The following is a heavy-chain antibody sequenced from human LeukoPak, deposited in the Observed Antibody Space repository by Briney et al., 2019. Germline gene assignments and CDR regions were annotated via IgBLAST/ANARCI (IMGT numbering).Heavy chain of an antibody. CDR2: INHSGST. CDR1: GGSFSGYY. Sequence: SETLSLTCAVYGGSFSGYYWSWIRQPPGKGLEWIGEINHSGSTNYNPSLKSRVTISVDTSKNLFSLKLSSVTAADTAVYYCAGTTARGLFEYYFDYWGQGTLVTVSS. CDR3: AGTTARGLFEYYFDY. J-gene: IGHJ4*02. V-gene: IGHV4-34*01. D-gene: IGHD1-1*01.